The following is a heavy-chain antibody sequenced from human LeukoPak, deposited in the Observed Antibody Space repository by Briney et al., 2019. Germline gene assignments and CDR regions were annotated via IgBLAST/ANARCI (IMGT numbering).Heavy chain of an antibody. CDR3: ARDYASNVPFDY. D-gene: IGHD3-16*01. CDR1: GYXFTSYY. J-gene: IGHJ4*02. Sequence: ASVKVSCRASGYXFTSYYMHWVRQAPGQGLEWMGIINPSGGSTSYAQKFQGRVTMTRDTSTSTVYKELSSLRSEDTAVYYCARDYASNVPFDYWGQGTLVTVSS. CDR2: INPSGGST. V-gene: IGHV1-46*01.